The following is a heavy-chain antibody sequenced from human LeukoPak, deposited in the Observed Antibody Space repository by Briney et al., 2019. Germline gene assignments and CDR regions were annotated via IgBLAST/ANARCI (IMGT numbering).Heavy chain of an antibody. CDR1: GGSFSGYY. J-gene: IGHJ4*02. Sequence: SETLSLTCAVYGGSFSGYYWSWIRQPPGKGLEWIGEVNHSGSTNYNPSLKSRVTISVDTSKNQFSLKLSSVTAADTAVYYCARDNPTTSLDYWGQGTLVTVSS. CDR3: ARDNPTTSLDY. V-gene: IGHV4-34*01. D-gene: IGHD4-17*01. CDR2: VNHSGST.